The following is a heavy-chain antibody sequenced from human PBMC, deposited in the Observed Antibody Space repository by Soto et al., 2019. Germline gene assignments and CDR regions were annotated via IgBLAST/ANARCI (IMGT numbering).Heavy chain of an antibody. CDR2: IGGGDT. D-gene: IGHD1-26*01. Sequence: LRLSCPASGFTFNNYALSWVRQAPGKGLEWASGIGGGDTHYADSVTGRFTISRDDSKSTVFLQMNSLRVEDTAVYYCAKDRVSFNSVWEPFDGWGQGTLVTVAS. CDR3: AKDRVSFNSVWEPFDG. V-gene: IGHV3-23*01. CDR1: GFTFNNYA. J-gene: IGHJ3*01.